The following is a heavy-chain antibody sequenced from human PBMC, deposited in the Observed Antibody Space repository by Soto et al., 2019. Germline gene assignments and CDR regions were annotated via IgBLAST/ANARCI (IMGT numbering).Heavy chain of an antibody. CDR1: GFPFSSYW. D-gene: IGHD3-9*01. V-gene: IGHV3-74*01. CDR2: ISGDGTTI. J-gene: IGHJ4*02. CDR3: AREYYGLLTGYYNDH. Sequence: EVQLVESGGDSVQPGGSLRLSCAASGFPFSSYWMHWVRHTPGKGLEWVSRISGDGTTIYYADSVTGRFTVSRDNAKNTLSLQMGGLGADDTAVYYCAREYYGLLTGYYNDHWGQGTLVSVSS.